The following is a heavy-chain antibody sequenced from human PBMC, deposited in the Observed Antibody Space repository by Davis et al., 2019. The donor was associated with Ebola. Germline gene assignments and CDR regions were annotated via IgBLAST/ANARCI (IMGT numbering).Heavy chain of an antibody. D-gene: IGHD3-10*01. CDR2: IYYSGST. V-gene: IGHV4-59*01. J-gene: IGHJ6*02. CDR1: GGSISSYY. Sequence: SETLSLTCTVSGGSISSYYWSWIRQPPGKGLEWIGYIYYSGSTNYNPSLKSRVTISVDTSKNQFSLKLSSVTAADTAVYYCARWGERYGSGSYHRPLYGMDVWGQGTTVTVSS. CDR3: ARWGERYGSGSYHRPLYGMDV.